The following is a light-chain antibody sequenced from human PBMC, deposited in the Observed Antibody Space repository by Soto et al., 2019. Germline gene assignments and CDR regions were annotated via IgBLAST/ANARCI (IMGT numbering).Light chain of an antibody. J-gene: IGLJ3*02. CDR3: LLSYAGAWV. CDR1: TGAVTSTYF. CDR2: STS. V-gene: IGLV7-43*01. Sequence: QAVVTQEPSLTVSPGGTVTLPCASSTGAVTSTYFPNWFQQNPGQAPRALIYSTSNKHACTPARFAGTLLEGKSALTLSNVPPEEEDDYYCLLSYAGAWVFGGGTKLTVL.